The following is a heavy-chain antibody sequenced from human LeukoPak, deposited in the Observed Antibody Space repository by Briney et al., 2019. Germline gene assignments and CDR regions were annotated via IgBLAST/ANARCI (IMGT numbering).Heavy chain of an antibody. Sequence: SETLSLTCTVSGGSISSYYWSWIRQPPGKGLEWIGYIYYSGSTNYNPSLKSRVTIPVDTSKNKFSLKLSSVTAADTAVYYCASSQLLWFGELLSRGHYYGMDIWGQGTTVTVSS. J-gene: IGHJ6*02. CDR3: ASSQLLWFGELLSRGHYYGMDI. D-gene: IGHD3-10*01. V-gene: IGHV4-59*01. CDR1: GGSISSYY. CDR2: IYYSGST.